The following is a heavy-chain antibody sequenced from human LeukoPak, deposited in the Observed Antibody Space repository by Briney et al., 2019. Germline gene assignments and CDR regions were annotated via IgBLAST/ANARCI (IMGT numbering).Heavy chain of an antibody. D-gene: IGHD2-15*01. V-gene: IGHV3-23*01. CDR1: GFTFSSYA. Sequence: PGGSLRLSCAASGFTFSSYAMSWVRQAPWKGLEWVSAISGSGGSTYYADSVKGRFTISRDNSKNTLYLQMNSLRAEDTAVYYCAKDHCSGASCQGDYWGQGTLVTVSS. CDR2: ISGSGGST. CDR3: AKDHCSGASCQGDY. J-gene: IGHJ4*02.